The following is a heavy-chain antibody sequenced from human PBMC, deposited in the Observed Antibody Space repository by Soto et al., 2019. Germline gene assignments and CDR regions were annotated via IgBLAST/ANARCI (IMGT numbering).Heavy chain of an antibody. Sequence: QVQLEQSGAEVKKPGSSVKISCKASGGTLSDHGVSWLRQAPGQGLEWVGGTIPVFNTAKYAPKFQGRVTIAADESTNIAYMELGSLRSHDTAFYYCARGVYGSGNYYTGPSAFDIWGQGTLVIVSS. CDR1: GGTLSDHG. J-gene: IGHJ3*02. CDR2: TIPVFNTA. D-gene: IGHD3-10*01. CDR3: ARGVYGSGNYYTGPSAFDI. V-gene: IGHV1-69*01.